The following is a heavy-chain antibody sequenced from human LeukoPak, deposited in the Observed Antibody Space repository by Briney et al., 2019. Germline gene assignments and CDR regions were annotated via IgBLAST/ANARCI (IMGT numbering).Heavy chain of an antibody. CDR1: GGSFSGYY. CDR3: ARGGRTSIAARPSSAGDY. CDR2: INHSGST. V-gene: IGHV4-34*01. Sequence: SETLSLTCAVYGGSFSGYYWSWIRQPPGKGLEWIGEINHSGSTNYNPSLKSRVTISVGTSKNQFSLKLSSVTAADTAVYYCARGGRTSIAARPSSAGDYWGQGTLVTVSS. D-gene: IGHD6-6*01. J-gene: IGHJ4*02.